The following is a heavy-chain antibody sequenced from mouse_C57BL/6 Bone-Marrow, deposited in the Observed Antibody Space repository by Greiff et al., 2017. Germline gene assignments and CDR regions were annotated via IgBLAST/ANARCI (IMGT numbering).Heavy chain of an antibody. CDR3: ARYGGQLRLRYFDV. Sequence: QVQLQQSGAELARPGASVKLSCKASGYTFTSYGISWVKQRPGQGLEWIGEIYPRSGNTYYNEKFKGKATLTADKSSSTAYMELRSLTSEDSAVYFCARYGGQLRLRYFDVWGTGTTVTVSS. V-gene: IGHV1-81*01. J-gene: IGHJ1*03. D-gene: IGHD3-2*02. CDR2: IYPRSGNT. CDR1: GYTFTSYG.